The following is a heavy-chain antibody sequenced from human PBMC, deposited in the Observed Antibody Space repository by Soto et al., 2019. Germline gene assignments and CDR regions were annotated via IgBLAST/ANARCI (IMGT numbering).Heavy chain of an antibody. Sequence: QVQLVQSGAEVKKPGSAVKVSCTASGGTFSSYAISWVRQAPGQGLEWMGGIIPHLGTANYAQTFQGRVTITADESTSTAYVELSSLRSEDTAVYYCASPRALYDYYGMDVWGQGTTVTVSS. D-gene: IGHD3-10*01. V-gene: IGHV1-69*01. CDR1: GGTFSSYA. J-gene: IGHJ6*02. CDR2: IIPHLGTA. CDR3: ASPRALYDYYGMDV.